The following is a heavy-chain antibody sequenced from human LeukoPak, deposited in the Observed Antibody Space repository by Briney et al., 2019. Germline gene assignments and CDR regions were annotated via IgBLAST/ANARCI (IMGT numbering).Heavy chain of an antibody. J-gene: IGHJ5*01. CDR2: IYSDGGT. D-gene: IGHD3-16*01. V-gene: IGHV3-66*02. Sequence: GGSLRLSCAAFGFTVSAKYMSWVRQGPGKGLDWISSIYSDGGTNYADSVKGRFTISRDNSKNTLYLQMNSLRPEDTAVYYCARDGGFGGPGGDNWFDSWGQGALVTVSS. CDR3: ARDGGFGGPGGDNWFDS. CDR1: GFTVSAKY.